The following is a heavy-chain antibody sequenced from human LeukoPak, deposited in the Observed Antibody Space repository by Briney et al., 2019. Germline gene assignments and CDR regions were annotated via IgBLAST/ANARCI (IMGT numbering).Heavy chain of an antibody. D-gene: IGHD1-26*01. J-gene: IGHJ3*02. CDR2: ISSSSSYI. CDR3: TAIVGAYLAGI. CDR1: GFTSSSYS. V-gene: IGHV3-21*03. Sequence: PGGSLRLSCAASGFTSSSYSMNWVRQAPGKGLEWVSSISSSSSYIYYADSVKGRFTISRDNAKNSLYLQMNSLKTEDTAVYYCTAIVGAYLAGIWGQGTMVTVSS.